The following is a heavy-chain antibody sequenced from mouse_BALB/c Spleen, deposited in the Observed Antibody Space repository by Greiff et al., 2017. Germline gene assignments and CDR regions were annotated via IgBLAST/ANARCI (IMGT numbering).Heavy chain of an antibody. CDR3: ARDKLAYFDY. D-gene: IGHD4-1*01. Sequence: EVQRVESGGGLVQPGGSLRLSCATSGFTFTDYYMSWVRQPPGKALEWLGFIRNKANGYTTEYSASVKGRFTISRDNSQSILYLQMNTLRAEDSATYYCARDKLAYFDYWGQGTTLTVSS. CDR2: IRNKANGYTT. CDR1: GFTFTDYY. J-gene: IGHJ2*01. V-gene: IGHV7-3*02.